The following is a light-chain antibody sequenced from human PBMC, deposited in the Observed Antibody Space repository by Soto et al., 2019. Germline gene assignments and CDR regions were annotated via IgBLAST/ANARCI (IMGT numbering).Light chain of an antibody. J-gene: IGLJ1*01. Sequence: SYELTQPPSVSLSPGQTASISCSGGNWGKTYASWYQQRPGQSPVLVIYQDTKRPSGIPERFSGSISGDTATLTISGTQTLDEADYYCQAWDSHTYVFGSGTKVTVL. CDR3: QAWDSHTYV. CDR1: NWGKTY. CDR2: QDT. V-gene: IGLV3-1*01.